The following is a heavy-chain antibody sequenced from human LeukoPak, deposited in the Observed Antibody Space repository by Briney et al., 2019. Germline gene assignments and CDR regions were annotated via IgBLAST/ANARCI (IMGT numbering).Heavy chain of an antibody. CDR3: ARTSSSGLVGGYYFDY. V-gene: IGHV4-38-2*02. CDR1: GYFISSGYY. CDR2: IHHSGST. Sequence: ASETLSLTCTVSGYFISSGYYWGWIRQPPGKGLQWIGSIHHSGSTYYNPSLKSRVTISVDTSKNQFSLKLSSVTAADTAVYYCARTSSSGLVGGYYFDYWGQGTLVTVST. J-gene: IGHJ4*02. D-gene: IGHD6-19*01.